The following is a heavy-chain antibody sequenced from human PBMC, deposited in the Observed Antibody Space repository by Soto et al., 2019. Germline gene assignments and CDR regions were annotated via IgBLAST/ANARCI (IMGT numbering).Heavy chain of an antibody. Sequence: GGSLRLSCAASAFTFSSYAMNWVRQAPGKGLEWVSTITGSGETTYYGDSVKGRFTISRDNSKNTLYLQMDNLTADDTAIYYCAKSQIGAAHYGDYWGQGTLVTVSS. CDR2: ITGSGETT. CDR1: AFTFSSYA. CDR3: AKSQIGAAHYGDY. V-gene: IGHV3-23*01. D-gene: IGHD3-16*01. J-gene: IGHJ4*02.